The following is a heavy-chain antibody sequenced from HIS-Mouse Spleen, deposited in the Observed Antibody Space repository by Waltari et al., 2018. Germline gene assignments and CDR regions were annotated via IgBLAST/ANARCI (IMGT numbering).Heavy chain of an antibody. CDR2: IYYSGST. Sequence: QLQLQESGPGLVKPSETLYLTCTVSGGSIRSSSYYCGWIRQPPGKGLEWIGSIYYSGSTYYNPSLKSRVTISVDTSKNQFSLKLSSVTAADTAVYYCAREIPYSSSWYDWYFDLWGRGTLVTVSS. J-gene: IGHJ2*01. D-gene: IGHD6-13*01. CDR1: GGSIRSSSYY. CDR3: AREIPYSSSWYDWYFDL. V-gene: IGHV4-39*07.